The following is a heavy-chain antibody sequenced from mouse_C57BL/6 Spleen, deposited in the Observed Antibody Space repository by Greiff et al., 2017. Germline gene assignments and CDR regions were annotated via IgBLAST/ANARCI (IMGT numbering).Heavy chain of an antibody. CDR1: GYTFTDYN. J-gene: IGHJ4*01. V-gene: IGHV1-18*01. CDR3: ARSRYGNYLYAMDY. Sequence: VQLQQSGPELVKPGASVKIPCKASGYTFTDYNMDWVKQSHGKSLEWIGDINPNNGGTIYNQKFKGKATLTVDKSSSTAYMELRSLTSEDTAVYYCARSRYGNYLYAMDYWGQGTSVTVSS. D-gene: IGHD2-10*02. CDR2: INPNNGGT.